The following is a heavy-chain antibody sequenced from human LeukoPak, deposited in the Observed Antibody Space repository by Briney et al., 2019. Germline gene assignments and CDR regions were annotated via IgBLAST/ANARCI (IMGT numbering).Heavy chain of an antibody. D-gene: IGHD6-19*01. CDR2: IYTSGST. CDR3: ARTREEYSSGWYYFDY. J-gene: IGHJ4*02. V-gene: IGHV4-4*07. Sequence: PSETLSLTCTVSGGSISSYYWSWIRQPAGKGLEWIGRIYTSGSTNYNPSLKSRVTMSVDTSKNQFSLKLSSVTAADTAVYYCARTREEYSSGWYYFDYWGQGTLVTASS. CDR1: GGSISSYY.